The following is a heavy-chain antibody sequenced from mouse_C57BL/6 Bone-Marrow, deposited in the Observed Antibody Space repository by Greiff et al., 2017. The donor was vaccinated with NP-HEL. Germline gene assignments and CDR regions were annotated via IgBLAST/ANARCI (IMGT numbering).Heavy chain of an antibody. CDR2: ISSGGSYT. CDR3: ARHRDRSNYFCYFDY. V-gene: IGHV5-6*01. D-gene: IGHD2-1*01. Sequence: EVQLVESGGDLVKPGGSLKLSCAASGFTFSSYGMSWVRQTPDKRLEWVATISSGGSYTYYPDTVKGRFTISRDNAKNTLYLQMSSLKSEDTAKYSSARHRDRSNYFCYFDYWGQGTTVTVSS. CDR1: GFTFSSYG. J-gene: IGHJ2*01.